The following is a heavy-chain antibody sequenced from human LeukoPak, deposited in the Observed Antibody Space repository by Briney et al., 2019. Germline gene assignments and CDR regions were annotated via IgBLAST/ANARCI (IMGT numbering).Heavy chain of an antibody. CDR3: ARDWGPRVRASYDL. Sequence: SVKVSCKASAGTLSTYAFTWVRQAPGQGLEWMGGIIPVFQTADSAQKFQGRVTMTADESTGIVYMELSSLTYDDTAVYYCARDWGPRVRASYDLWGQGTMVTVSS. D-gene: IGHD3-16*01. CDR1: AGTLSTYA. J-gene: IGHJ3*01. V-gene: IGHV1-69*13. CDR2: IIPVFQTA.